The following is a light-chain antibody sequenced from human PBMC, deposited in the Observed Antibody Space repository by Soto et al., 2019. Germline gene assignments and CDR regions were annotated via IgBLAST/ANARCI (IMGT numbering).Light chain of an antibody. Sequence: EIVMTQSPATLSVSPGERVTLSCRASQSIDNNYLAWYQQKPGQAPRLVIYGASSRATGIPDRFSGSGSGTDFTLTISRLEPEDFAVYYCQQYGSSPITFGQGTRLEIK. CDR1: QSIDNNY. CDR2: GAS. CDR3: QQYGSSPIT. J-gene: IGKJ5*01. V-gene: IGKV3-20*01.